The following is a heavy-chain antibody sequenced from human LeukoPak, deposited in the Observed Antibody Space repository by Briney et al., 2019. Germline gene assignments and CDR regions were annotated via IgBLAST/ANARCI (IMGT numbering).Heavy chain of an antibody. J-gene: IGHJ6*02. V-gene: IGHV4-61*05. CDR2: IYYSGST. CDR1: GGSISSSSYY. CDR3: ARRLVPPYYYGMDV. Sequence: SETLSLTCTVSGGSISSSSYYWSWIRQPPGKGLEWIGYIYYSGSTNYNPSLKSRVTISVDTSKNQFSLKLSSVTAADTAVYYCARRLVPPYYYGMDVWGQGTTVTVSS. D-gene: IGHD6-19*01.